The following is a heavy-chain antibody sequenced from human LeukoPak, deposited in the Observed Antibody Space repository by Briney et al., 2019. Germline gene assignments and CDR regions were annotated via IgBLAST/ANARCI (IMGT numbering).Heavy chain of an antibody. CDR1: GFTFSSYA. D-gene: IGHD3-10*01. Sequence: GGSLRLACAASGFTFSSYAMHWVRHAPGKGLEWVAVISYDGSNKYYADSVKGRFTISRDNSKNTLYLQMNSLRAEDTAVYYCARPGKSAGYFDYRGQGTLVTVSS. CDR2: ISYDGSNK. J-gene: IGHJ4*02. CDR3: ARPGKSAGYFDY. V-gene: IGHV3-30*04.